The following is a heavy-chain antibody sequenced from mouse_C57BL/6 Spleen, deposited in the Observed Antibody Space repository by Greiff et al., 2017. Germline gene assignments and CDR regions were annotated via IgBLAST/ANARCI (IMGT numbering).Heavy chain of an antibody. CDR3: ARRGRITTFPYYYAMDY. J-gene: IGHJ4*01. Sequence: VQLQQSDAELVKPGASVKISCKVSGYTFTDHTIHWMKQRPEQGLEWIGYIYPRDGSTKYNEKFKGKATLTADKSSSTAYMQLNSLTSEDSAVYFCARRGRITTFPYYYAMDYWGQGTSVTVSS. D-gene: IGHD1-1*01. V-gene: IGHV1-78*01. CDR2: IYPRDGST. CDR1: GYTFTDHT.